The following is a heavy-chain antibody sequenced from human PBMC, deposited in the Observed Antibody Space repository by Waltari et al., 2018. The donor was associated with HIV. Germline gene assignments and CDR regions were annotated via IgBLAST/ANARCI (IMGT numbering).Heavy chain of an antibody. D-gene: IGHD3-10*01. CDR2: IDPSDSYT. CDR3: AKLRSGSYDWFDP. J-gene: IGHJ5*02. Sequence: EVQLVQSGAEVKKPGESMRISCMGSGYSFTSYWISWVRQMPGKGLEWMGRIDPSDSYTNYSPSFQGHVTISADKSISTAYLQWSSLKASDTAMYYCAKLRSGSYDWFDPWGQGTLVTVSS. CDR1: GYSFTSYW. V-gene: IGHV5-10-1*01.